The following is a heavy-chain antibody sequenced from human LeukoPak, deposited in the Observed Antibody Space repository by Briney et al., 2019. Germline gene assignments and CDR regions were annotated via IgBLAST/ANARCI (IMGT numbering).Heavy chain of an antibody. Sequence: WIRQPPGKGLEWMGIIYPGDSDTRYSPSFQGQVTISADKSISTAYLQWSSLKASDTAMYYCASPIGYCSSTSCNDAFDIWGQGTMVTVSS. V-gene: IGHV5-51*01. J-gene: IGHJ3*02. CDR3: ASPIGYCSSTSCNDAFDI. CDR2: IYPGDSDT. D-gene: IGHD2-2*01.